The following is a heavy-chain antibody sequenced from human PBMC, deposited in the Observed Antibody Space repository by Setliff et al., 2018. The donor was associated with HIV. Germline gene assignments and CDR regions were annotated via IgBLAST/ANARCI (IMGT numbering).Heavy chain of an antibody. J-gene: IGHJ4*02. CDR1: GGSIRSFY. V-gene: IGHV4-59*08. CDR2: IYYSGST. D-gene: IGHD1-26*01. CDR3: ARHQLRGSYPAFDY. Sequence: SETLSLTCTVSGGSIRSFYWSWIRQPPGKGLEWIGYIYYSGSTNYNPSLKSRLTISIDTSKNQFSLNLNSVTAADTAVYYCARHQLRGSYPAFDYWGQGTPGTVSS.